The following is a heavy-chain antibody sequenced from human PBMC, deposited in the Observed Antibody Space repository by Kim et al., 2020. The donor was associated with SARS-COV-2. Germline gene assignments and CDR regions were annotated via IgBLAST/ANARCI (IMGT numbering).Heavy chain of an antibody. V-gene: IGHV4-39*01. J-gene: IGHJ4*02. Sequence: SETLSLTCTVSGGSISSSSYYWGWIRQPPGKGLEWIGSIYYSGSTYYNPSLKSRVTISVDTSKNQFSLKLSSVTAADTAVYYCARHRGPYYDSSGYPLDYWGQGTLVTVSS. D-gene: IGHD3-22*01. CDR2: IYYSGST. CDR3: ARHRGPYYDSSGYPLDY. CDR1: GGSISSSSYY.